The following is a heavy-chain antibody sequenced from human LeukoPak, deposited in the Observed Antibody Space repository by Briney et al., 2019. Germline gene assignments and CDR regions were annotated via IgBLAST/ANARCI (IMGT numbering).Heavy chain of an antibody. CDR2: IKQDGSEK. CDR1: RFTFSNYW. D-gene: IGHD3-22*01. J-gene: IGHJ5*02. Sequence: PGGSLRLSCAASRFTFSNYWMSWVRQAPGKGLEWVANIKQDGSEKYYVDSVKGRFTISRDNAKNSLYLQMNTLRAEHTAVYYCARRRAVIPNTWFDLWGQGTLVTVSS. V-gene: IGHV3-7*05. CDR3: ARRRAVIPNTWFDL.